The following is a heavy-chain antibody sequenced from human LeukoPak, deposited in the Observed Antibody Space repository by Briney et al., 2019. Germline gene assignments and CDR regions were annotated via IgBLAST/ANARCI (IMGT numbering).Heavy chain of an antibody. V-gene: IGHV3-23*01. CDR1: GFTFSSYA. CDR3: AKVPSNYYDSSGYYPFDY. J-gene: IGHJ4*02. D-gene: IGHD3-22*01. Sequence: GSLRLSCAASGFTFSSYAMSWVRQAPGKGLEWVSAISGSGGSTYYADSVKGRFTISRDNSKNTLYLQMNSLRAEDTAVYYCAKVPSNYYDSSGYYPFDYWGQGTLVTVSS. CDR2: ISGSGGST.